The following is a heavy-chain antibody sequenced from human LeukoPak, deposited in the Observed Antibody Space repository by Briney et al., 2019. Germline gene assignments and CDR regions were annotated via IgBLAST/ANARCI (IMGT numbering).Heavy chain of an antibody. V-gene: IGHV3-7*01. J-gene: IGHJ3*02. CDR1: GFTFSSYW. D-gene: IGHD2-2*01. CDR3: ASLGYCSSTSCSDGAFDI. CDR2: IKQDGSEK. Sequence: GGSLRLSCAASGFTFSSYWMSWVRQAPGKGLEWVANIKQDGSEKYYVDSVKGRFTISRDNAKNSLYLQMNSLRAEDTAVYYCASLGYCSSTSCSDGAFDIWGQGTMVTVSS.